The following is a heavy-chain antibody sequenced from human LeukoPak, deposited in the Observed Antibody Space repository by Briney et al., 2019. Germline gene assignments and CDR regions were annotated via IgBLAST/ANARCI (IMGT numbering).Heavy chain of an antibody. J-gene: IGHJ4*02. V-gene: IGHV1-2*02. CDR1: GYTFTGYY. D-gene: IGHD5-12*01. CDR2: INPNSGGT. CDR3: ARYSGYDPFDY. Sequence: EASVKVSCKASGYTFTGYYMHWVRQAPGQGIEWMGWINPNSGGTNYAQKFQGRVTMTRDTSISTAYMELSRLRSDDTAVYYCARYSGYDPFDYWGQGTLVTVSS.